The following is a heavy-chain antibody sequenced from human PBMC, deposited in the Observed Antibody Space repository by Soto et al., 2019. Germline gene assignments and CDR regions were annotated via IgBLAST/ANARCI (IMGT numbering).Heavy chain of an antibody. V-gene: IGHV1-18*01. J-gene: IGHJ6*03. Sequence: QVQLVQSGAEVKRPGASVKVSCKASGYSFTSYGISWVRQAPGQGLEWMGWISGYNGHPTYAQKVQDRVTMTTDPSTSTAYMELRSLRSDDTAVYSCARRVYDDLYYMDVWGKGTTVTVSS. CDR2: ISGYNGHP. CDR1: GYSFTSYG. D-gene: IGHD3-3*01. CDR3: ARRVYDDLYYMDV.